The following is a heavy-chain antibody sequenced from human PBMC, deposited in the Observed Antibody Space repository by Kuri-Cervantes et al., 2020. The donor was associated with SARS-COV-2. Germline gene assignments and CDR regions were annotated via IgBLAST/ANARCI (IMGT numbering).Heavy chain of an antibody. Sequence: GSLRLSCSVSGGSISSYYWSWIRQPPGKGPDWIGNIYYSGSTYYSPSLKSRVTISMDTSKDQFSLKLSSVTAADTAVYYCARVLRTASFDFWGQGTLVTVSS. CDR3: ARVLRTASFDF. CDR1: GGSISSYY. D-gene: IGHD3-16*01. CDR2: IYYSGST. V-gene: IGHV4-59*04. J-gene: IGHJ4*02.